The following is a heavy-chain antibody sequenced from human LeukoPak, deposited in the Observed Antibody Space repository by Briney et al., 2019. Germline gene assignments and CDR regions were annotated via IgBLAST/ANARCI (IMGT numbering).Heavy chain of an antibody. Sequence: ASVKVSCKASGYTFTSYGISWVRQAPGQGLEWMGWINPNSGGTNYAQKFQGRVTMTRDTSISTAYMELSRLRSDDTAVYYCARYFDWSSFDYWGQGTLVTVSS. CDR1: GYTFTSYG. J-gene: IGHJ4*02. V-gene: IGHV1-2*02. CDR2: INPNSGGT. D-gene: IGHD3-9*01. CDR3: ARYFDWSSFDY.